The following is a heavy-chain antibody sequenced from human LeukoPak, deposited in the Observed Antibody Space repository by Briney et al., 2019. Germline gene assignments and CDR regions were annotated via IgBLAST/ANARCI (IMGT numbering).Heavy chain of an antibody. CDR3: ARDEIPYYDILTGYSRDTNFDY. V-gene: IGHV3-21*01. J-gene: IGHJ4*02. D-gene: IGHD3-9*01. CDR1: GFTFSNYA. Sequence: PGGSLRLSCAASGFTFSNYAMSWVRQAPGKGLEWVSSISSSSSYIYYADSVKGRFTISRDNAKNSLYLQMNSLRAEDTAVYYCARDEIPYYDILTGYSRDTNFDYWGQGTLVTVSS. CDR2: ISSSSSYI.